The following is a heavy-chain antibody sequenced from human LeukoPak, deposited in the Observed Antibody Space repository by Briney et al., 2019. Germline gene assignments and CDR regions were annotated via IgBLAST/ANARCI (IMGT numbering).Heavy chain of an antibody. D-gene: IGHD4-23*01. J-gene: IGHJ4*02. CDR3: ARDGGYDYGGNLDY. CDR1: GFAFGVWS. V-gene: IGHV3-21*04. CDR2: ISSGSGDK. Sequence: AGGSLRLSCAASGFAFGVWSREWVRQAPGLGEGWGSRISSGSGDKHYADSVKGRFTISRDNAKNSLDLQMDSLRGEDTAVYYCARDGGYDYGGNLDYWGQGTLVTVSS.